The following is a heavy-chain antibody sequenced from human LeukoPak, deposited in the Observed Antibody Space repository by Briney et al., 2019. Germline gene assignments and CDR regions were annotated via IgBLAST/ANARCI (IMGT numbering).Heavy chain of an antibody. CDR3: ARAGAPDIYGSGSYYKN. Sequence: GASVKVSCKASGGTFSSYAISWVRQAPGQGLEWVGRIIPILGIANYAQKFQGRVTITADKSTSTAYMELSSLRSEDTAVYYCARAGAPDIYGSGSYYKNWGQGTLVTVSS. V-gene: IGHV1-69*04. CDR2: IIPILGIA. CDR1: GGTFSSYA. J-gene: IGHJ4*02. D-gene: IGHD3-10*01.